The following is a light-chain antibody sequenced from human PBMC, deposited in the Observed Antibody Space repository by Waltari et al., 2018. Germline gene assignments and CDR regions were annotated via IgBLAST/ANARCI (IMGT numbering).Light chain of an antibody. CDR3: QQRSNWPPLT. Sequence: EIVLTQSPATLSLSPGESATISCRASQSFSSYLAWYQQKPGQAPRLLIYDASNRATGIPARFSGSGSGTDFTLTISSLEPEDFAVYYCQQRSNWPPLTFGGGTKVEIK. V-gene: IGKV3-11*01. CDR1: QSFSSY. CDR2: DAS. J-gene: IGKJ4*01.